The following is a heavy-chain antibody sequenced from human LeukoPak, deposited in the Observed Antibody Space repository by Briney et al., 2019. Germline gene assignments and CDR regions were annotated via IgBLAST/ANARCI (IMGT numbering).Heavy chain of an antibody. CDR2: TYYRSKWYN. CDR1: GDSVSSNSAA. D-gene: IGHD5-18*01. CDR3: ARDPGTAMVAYNWFDP. V-gene: IGHV6-1*01. J-gene: IGHJ5*02. Sequence: SQTLSLTCAISGDSVSSNSAAWTWIRQSPSRGLEWLGRTYYRSKWYNDYAVSVKSRITITPDTSKNQFSLQLNSVTPEDTAVYYCARDPGTAMVAYNWFDPWGQGTLVTVSS.